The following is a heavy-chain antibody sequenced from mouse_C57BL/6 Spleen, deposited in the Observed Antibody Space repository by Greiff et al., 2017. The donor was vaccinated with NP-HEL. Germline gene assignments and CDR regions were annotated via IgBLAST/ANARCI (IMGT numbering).Heavy chain of an antibody. CDR3: ARWAYDYDDY. Sequence: VQLQQSGAELVRPGTSVKVSCKASGYAFTNYLIEWVKQRPGQGLEWIGVINPGSGGTNYNEKFKGKATLTADKSSSTAYMQLSSLTSEDSAVYFCARWAYDYDDYWGQGTTLTVSS. V-gene: IGHV1-54*01. CDR2: INPGSGGT. J-gene: IGHJ2*01. D-gene: IGHD2-4*01. CDR1: GYAFTNYL.